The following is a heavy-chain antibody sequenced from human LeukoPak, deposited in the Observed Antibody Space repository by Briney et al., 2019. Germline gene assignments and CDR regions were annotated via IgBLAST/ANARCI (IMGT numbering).Heavy chain of an antibody. Sequence: KSSETLSLTCTVSGGSISSYYWGWIRQPPGKGLEWIGYIYYSGSTNYNPSLKSRVTISVDTSKNQFSLKLSSVTAADTAVYYCARGATSHVDTAMAHWGQGTLVTVSS. J-gene: IGHJ4*02. CDR3: ARGATSHVDTAMAH. CDR2: IYYSGST. V-gene: IGHV4-59*01. CDR1: GGSISSYY. D-gene: IGHD5-18*01.